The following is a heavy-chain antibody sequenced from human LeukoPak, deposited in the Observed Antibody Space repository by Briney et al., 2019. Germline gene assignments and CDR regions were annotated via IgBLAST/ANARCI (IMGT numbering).Heavy chain of an antibody. CDR3: AKDGYYGSGTYPDY. CDR2: LSNGGSNN. D-gene: IGHD3-10*01. V-gene: IGHV3-30*18. CDR1: GFHFYRYG. J-gene: IGHJ4*02. Sequence: GGALKLFCEASGFHFYRYGMKWVRQAPGKGPGVVAVLSNGGSNNYYEDSVTGRFTISRDNSKNTLYLQMNSLRAEDAAVYYCAKDGYYGSGTYPDYWGQGTLVTVSS.